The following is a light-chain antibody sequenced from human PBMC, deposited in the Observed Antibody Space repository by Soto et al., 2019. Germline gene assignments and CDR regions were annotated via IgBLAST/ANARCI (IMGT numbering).Light chain of an antibody. V-gene: IGLV2-14*03. CDR3: SSYSSSSTVV. CDR2: DVS. CDR1: SSDVGDYDY. Sequence: QSALTQPASVSGSPGQSITISCTGTSSDVGDYDYVSWYQQHPGKAPKLVIYDVSNRPSGVSNRFSGSKSGNTASLTISGLRAEDEADYYCSSYSSSSTVVFGEGTQLTVL. J-gene: IGLJ2*01.